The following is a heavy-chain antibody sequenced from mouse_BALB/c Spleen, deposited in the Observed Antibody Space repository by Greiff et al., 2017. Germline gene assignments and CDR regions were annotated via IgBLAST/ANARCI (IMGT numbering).Heavy chain of an antibody. CDR1: GYTFTDYN. CDR2: IYPYNGGT. CDR3: ARAGSRRGAWFAY. Sequence: EVKLQESGPELVKPGASVKISCKASGYTFTDYNMHWVKQSHGKSLEWIGYIYPYNGGTGYNQKFKSKATLTVDNSSSTAYMELRSLTSEDSAVYYCARAGSRRGAWFAYWGQGTLVTVSA. V-gene: IGHV1S29*02. J-gene: IGHJ3*01.